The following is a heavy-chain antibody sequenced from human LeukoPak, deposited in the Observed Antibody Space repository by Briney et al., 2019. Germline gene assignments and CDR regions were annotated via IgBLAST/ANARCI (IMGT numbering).Heavy chain of an antibody. Sequence: ASVKVSCKASGGTFSSYAISWVRQAPGPGLVWMGRISPIFGTANYAQKFQGRVTITTDESTSTAYMELSSLRSEDTAVYYCASSGYSYVSGGTYDYYFDYWGQGTLVTVSS. J-gene: IGHJ4*02. CDR1: GGTFSSYA. CDR3: ASSGYSYVSGGTYDYYFDY. D-gene: IGHD5-18*01. CDR2: ISPIFGTA. V-gene: IGHV1-69*05.